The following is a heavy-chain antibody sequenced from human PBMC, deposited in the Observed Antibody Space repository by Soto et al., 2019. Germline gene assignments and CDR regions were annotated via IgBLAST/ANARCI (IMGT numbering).Heavy chain of an antibody. CDR2: ISSSSSTI. V-gene: IGHV3-48*02. J-gene: IGHJ6*02. CDR1: GFTFSSYS. Sequence: GGSPRLSCAASGFTFSSYSMNWVRQDPGKGLEWVSYISSSSSTIYYADSVKGRFTISRDNAKNSLYLQMNSLRDEDTAVYYCARDLDEDFGVVTVFYYYGMDVWGQGTTVTVSS. D-gene: IGHD3-3*01. CDR3: ARDLDEDFGVVTVFYYYGMDV.